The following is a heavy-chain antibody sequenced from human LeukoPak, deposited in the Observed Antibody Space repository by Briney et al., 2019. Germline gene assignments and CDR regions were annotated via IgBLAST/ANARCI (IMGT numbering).Heavy chain of an antibody. CDR1: GGSISSGGYY. CDR3: ARDDDYYDSSGFDP. Sequence: SGTLSLTCAVSGGSISSGGYYWSWIRQHPGKGLEWIGYIYYSGSTYYNPSPKSRVTISVDTSKNQLSLKLSSVTAADTAVYYCARDDDYYDSSGFDPWGQGTLVTVSS. CDR2: IYYSGST. V-gene: IGHV4-31*11. J-gene: IGHJ5*02. D-gene: IGHD3-22*01.